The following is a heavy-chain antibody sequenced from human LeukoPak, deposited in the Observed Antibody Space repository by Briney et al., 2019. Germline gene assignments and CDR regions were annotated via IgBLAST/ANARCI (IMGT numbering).Heavy chain of an antibody. V-gene: IGHV3-21*01. D-gene: IGHD1-1*01. CDR2: ISSSSSYI. CDR3: ARGLTHWNDGWNRDRALDY. J-gene: IGHJ4*02. Sequence: GGSLRLSCAASGFTFSSYSMNWVRQAPGKGLEWVSSISSSSSYIYYADSVKGRFTISRDNAKNSLYLQMNSLRAEDTAVYYCARGLTHWNDGWNRDRALDYWGQGTLVTVSS. CDR1: GFTFSSYS.